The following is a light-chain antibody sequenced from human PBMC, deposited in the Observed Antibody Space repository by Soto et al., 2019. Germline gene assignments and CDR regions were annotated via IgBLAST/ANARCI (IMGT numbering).Light chain of an antibody. J-gene: IGLJ3*02. CDR1: SSNIGAGYE. Sequence: QSVLTQPPSVSGAPGQRVTISCTGSSSNIGAGYEVHWYQQLPGTAPKLLIYGNNNRPSGVPDRITGPKSGTSVSLAITGLRAEDEADYYCLSYDSSLGVVFGGGTQLTVL. CDR2: GNN. V-gene: IGLV1-40*01. CDR3: LSYDSSLGVV.